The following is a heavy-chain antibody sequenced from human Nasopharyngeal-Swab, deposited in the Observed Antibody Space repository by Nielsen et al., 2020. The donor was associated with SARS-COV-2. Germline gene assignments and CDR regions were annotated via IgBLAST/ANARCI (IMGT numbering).Heavy chain of an antibody. V-gene: IGHV3-48*01. CDR1: GFTLSTYS. CDR2: IGPSSTPI. Sequence: GESLKISCAASGFTLSTYSMDWVRQVPGKGLEWVAHIGPSSTPIYYADSVRGRFSISRDNAKNSLSLLMSTLRGEDTAVYYCVRGWRSNSFDYWGQGARVTVSA. D-gene: IGHD2/OR15-2a*01. CDR3: VRGWRSNSFDY. J-gene: IGHJ4*01.